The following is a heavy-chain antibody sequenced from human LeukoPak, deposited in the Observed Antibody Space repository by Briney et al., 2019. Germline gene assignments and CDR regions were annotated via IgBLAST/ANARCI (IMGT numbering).Heavy chain of an antibody. V-gene: IGHV3-23*01. J-gene: IGHJ4*02. CDR2: ISGSGGST. Sequence: PGGSLRLSCAASGFTFSSYAMSWVRQAPGKGLEWVSAISGSGGSTYYADSVKGRFTISRDNSKNTLYLQMNSLRAEDTAVYYCASGIVVVVAATDDGDDYWGQGTLVTVSS. D-gene: IGHD2-15*01. CDR3: ASGIVVVVAATDDGDDY. CDR1: GFTFSSYA.